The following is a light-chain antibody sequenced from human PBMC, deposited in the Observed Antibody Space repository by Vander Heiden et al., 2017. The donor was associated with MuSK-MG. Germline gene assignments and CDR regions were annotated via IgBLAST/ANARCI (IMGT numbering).Light chain of an antibody. CDR2: AAS. J-gene: IGKJ4*01. Sequence: DIQMTQSPSSLSASVGDRVTITCRASQSISSYLNWYQQKPGKAPKLLIYAASSLQSGVPSRFSGSGSGTDFTLTISSLQPEDFATYYCLQSDGTPHYFGGGTKVEIK. CDR3: LQSDGTPHY. V-gene: IGKV1-39*01. CDR1: QSISSY.